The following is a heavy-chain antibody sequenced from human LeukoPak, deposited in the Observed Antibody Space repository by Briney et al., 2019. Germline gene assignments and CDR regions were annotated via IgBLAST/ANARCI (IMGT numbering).Heavy chain of an antibody. J-gene: IGHJ4*02. D-gene: IGHD6-19*01. Sequence: SETLSLTCTVSGGSMSSNRYYWGWTRQPPGKGLEWIGSIYYTGSPYYSPSLQSQVTISADTSKNQFSLRLRSVTAADTAVYYCARTSGERGIAVADIDYWGQGTLVTVSS. V-gene: IGHV4-39*01. CDR3: ARTSGERGIAVADIDY. CDR1: GGSMSSNRYY. CDR2: IYYTGSP.